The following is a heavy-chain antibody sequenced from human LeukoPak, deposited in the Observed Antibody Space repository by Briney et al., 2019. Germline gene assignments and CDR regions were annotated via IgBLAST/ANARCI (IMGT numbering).Heavy chain of an antibody. CDR2: ISSSSSYI. J-gene: IGHJ5*02. CDR3: ARDKQDDFWSGYYIWFDP. V-gene: IGHV3-21*01. Sequence: GGSLRLSCAASGFTFSSYSVNWVRQAPGKGLEWVSSISSSSSYIYYADSVKGRFTISRDNAKNSLYLQMNSLRAEDTAVYYCARDKQDDFWSGYYIWFDPWGQGTLVTVSS. CDR1: GFTFSSYS. D-gene: IGHD3-3*01.